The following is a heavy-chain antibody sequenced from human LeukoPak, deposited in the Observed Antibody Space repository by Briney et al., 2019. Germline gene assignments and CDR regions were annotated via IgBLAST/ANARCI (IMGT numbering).Heavy chain of an antibody. Sequence: GGSLRLSCAASGFTFSSYGMHWVRQAPGKGLEWVAVIWYDGSNKYYADSVKGRFTISRDSSKNTLYLQMNSLRAEDTAVYYCARERYSSSYDAFDIWGQGTMVTVSS. CDR3: ARERYSSSYDAFDI. D-gene: IGHD6-13*01. V-gene: IGHV3-33*01. J-gene: IGHJ3*02. CDR2: IWYDGSNK. CDR1: GFTFSSYG.